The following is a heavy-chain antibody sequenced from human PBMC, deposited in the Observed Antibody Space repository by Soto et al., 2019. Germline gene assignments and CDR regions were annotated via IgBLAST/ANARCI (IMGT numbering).Heavy chain of an antibody. CDR1: GFTFSSYA. V-gene: IGHV3-30-3*01. CDR2: ISYDGSNK. J-gene: IGHJ4*02. D-gene: IGHD3-3*01. Sequence: GGPLRLSCAASGFTFSSYAMHWVRQAPGKGLEWVAVISYDGSNKYYADSVKGRFTITRDNAKNSLYLEMNSLRDEDTAVYYCASHYDMWSGYLSPVDYWGQGTLVTVSS. CDR3: ASHYDMWSGYLSPVDY.